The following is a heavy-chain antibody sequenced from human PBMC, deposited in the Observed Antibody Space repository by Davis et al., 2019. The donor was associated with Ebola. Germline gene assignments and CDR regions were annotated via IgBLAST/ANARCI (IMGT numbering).Heavy chain of an antibody. CDR3: ASSYGYSYVEQGYYYGMDV. J-gene: IGHJ6*04. Sequence: GGSLRLSCAASGFTFSSYSMNWVRQAPGKGLEWVSYISSSSSTIYYADSVKGRFTISRDNAKNSLYLQMNSLRDEDTAVYYCASSYGYSYVEQGYYYGMDVWGKGTTVTVSS. CDR2: ISSSSSTI. CDR1: GFTFSSYS. D-gene: IGHD5-18*01. V-gene: IGHV3-48*02.